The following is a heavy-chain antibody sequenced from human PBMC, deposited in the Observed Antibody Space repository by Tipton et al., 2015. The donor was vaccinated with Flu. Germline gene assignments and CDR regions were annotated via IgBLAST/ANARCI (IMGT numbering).Heavy chain of an antibody. Sequence: TLSLTCSVSNFSIGSGFYWGWIRQPPGKGLEWIGSIYYSGSTYYNPSLESRVTISVDTSKNNFSLKMYSVTAADTAVYYCARCYVGYPPLYWGQGRLVTVSS. CDR1: NFSIGSGFY. J-gene: IGHJ4*02. CDR3: ARCYVGYPPLY. CDR2: IYYSGST. D-gene: IGHD4-23*01. V-gene: IGHV4-38-2*02.